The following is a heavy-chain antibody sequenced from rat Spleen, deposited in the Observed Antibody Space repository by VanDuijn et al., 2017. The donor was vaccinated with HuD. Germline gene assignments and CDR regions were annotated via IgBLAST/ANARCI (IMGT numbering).Heavy chain of an antibody. D-gene: IGHD1-2*01. CDR1: GFSLTTHH. CDR3: TRVGYSRYLRYFEY. CDR2: IWTGGNT. J-gene: IGHJ2*01. Sequence: QVQLKESGPGLVQPSQTLSLSCTVSGFSLTTHHVSWVRQPPGKGLEWMGVIWTGGNTAYNSLLKSRLSISRDTSKSQIFLKMNSLQTEDTATYYCTRVGYSRYLRYFEYWGQGVMVTVSS. V-gene: IGHV2-43*01.